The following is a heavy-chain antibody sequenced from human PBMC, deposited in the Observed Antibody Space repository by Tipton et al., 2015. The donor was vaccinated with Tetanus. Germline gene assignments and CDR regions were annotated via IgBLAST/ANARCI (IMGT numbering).Heavy chain of an antibody. D-gene: IGHD3-10*01. CDR1: GGSISGSSYY. Sequence: GLVKPSETLSLTCSVSGGSISGSSYYWSWIRQPPGKALEWIGSIYYSGSTFYHPSLQSRVTISVDTSKNQFSLRLSSVTAADTAVSFCASHPPPYYYGSGSYLDYWGQGTPVTVSS. J-gene: IGHJ4*02. CDR3: ASHPPPYYYGSGSYLDY. V-gene: IGHV4-39*01. CDR2: IYYSGST.